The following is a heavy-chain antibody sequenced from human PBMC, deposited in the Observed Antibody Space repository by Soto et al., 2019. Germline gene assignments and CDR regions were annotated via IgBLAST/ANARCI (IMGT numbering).Heavy chain of an antibody. D-gene: IGHD3-3*01. Sequence: SETLSLTCTVSGGSISSYYWSWIRQPPGKGLEWIGYIYYSGSTNYNPSLKSRVTISVDTSKNQFSLKLSSVTAADTAVYYCARAKYDFWSGYYSRDNWFDPWGQGTLVTVSS. J-gene: IGHJ5*02. CDR1: GGSISSYY. V-gene: IGHV4-59*01. CDR3: ARAKYDFWSGYYSRDNWFDP. CDR2: IYYSGST.